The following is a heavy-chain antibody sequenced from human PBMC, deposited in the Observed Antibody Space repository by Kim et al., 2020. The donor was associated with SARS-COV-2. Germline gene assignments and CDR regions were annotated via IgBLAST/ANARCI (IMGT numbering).Heavy chain of an antibody. CDR2: ISGSGGST. V-gene: IGHV3-23*01. CDR3: AKSSFGCRSVSSYYSHNGAFDD. J-gene: IGHJ4*02. D-gene: IGHD2-15*01. Sequence: GGSLRLSCAASGFTFSSYAMSWVRQAPGKGLEWVSAISGSGGSTYYADSVKGRFTISRDNSKNTLYLQMNSLRAEDTAVYYCAKSSFGCRSVSSYYSHNGAFDDWGQGTLVTVSS. CDR1: GFTFSSYA.